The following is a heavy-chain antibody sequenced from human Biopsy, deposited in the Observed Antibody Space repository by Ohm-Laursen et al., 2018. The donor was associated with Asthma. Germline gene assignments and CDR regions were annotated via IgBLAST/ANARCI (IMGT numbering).Heavy chain of an antibody. J-gene: IGHJ6*02. CDR1: GGTFSSYS. CDR2: IIPIFGTA. V-gene: IGHV1-69*13. CDR3: ARHPYVDGSDNYYYRGNDYYLGMDV. Sequence: GASVKVSCKASGGTFSSYSVSWVRQAPGQGLEWMGGIIPIFGTAKYAQKFQGRVTITADESTSTAYMELSSLRSEDTAVYYCARHPYVDGSDNYYYRGNDYYLGMDVWGQGTTVTVSS. D-gene: IGHD3-10*01.